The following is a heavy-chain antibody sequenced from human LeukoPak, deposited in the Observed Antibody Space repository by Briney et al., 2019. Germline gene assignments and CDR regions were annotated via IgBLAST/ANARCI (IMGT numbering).Heavy chain of an antibody. CDR3: AKDLALYTGPYTGSFYSPIDC. V-gene: IGHV3-23*01. D-gene: IGHD1-26*01. Sequence: GGSLRLSCAAPGFTFSNYAMSWVRQAPGKGLEWVSSISGSTDNTYYADSVKGRFTISRDNSKNTLYLQMNSLRAEDTALYFCAKDLALYTGPYTGSFYSPIDCWGQGTLVSVSS. J-gene: IGHJ4*02. CDR1: GFTFSNYA. CDR2: ISGSTDNT.